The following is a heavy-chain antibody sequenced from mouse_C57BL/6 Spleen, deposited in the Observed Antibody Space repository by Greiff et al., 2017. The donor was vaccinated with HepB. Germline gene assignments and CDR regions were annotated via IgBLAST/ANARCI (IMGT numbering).Heavy chain of an antibody. D-gene: IGHD1-1*01. CDR3: ARSKYYYGSNYWYFDV. Sequence: QVQLQQSGAELVRPGSSVKLSCKASGYTFTSYWMHWVKQRPIQGLEWIGNIDPSDSETHYNQKFKDKATLTVDKSSSTAYMQLSSLTSEDSAVYYCARSKYYYGSNYWYFDVWGTGTTVTVSS. CDR1: GYTFTSYW. V-gene: IGHV1-52*01. CDR2: IDPSDSET. J-gene: IGHJ1*03.